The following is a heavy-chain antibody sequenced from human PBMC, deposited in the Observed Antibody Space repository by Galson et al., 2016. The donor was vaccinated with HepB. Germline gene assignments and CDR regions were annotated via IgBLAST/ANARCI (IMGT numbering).Heavy chain of an antibody. CDR3: ARGCGGDCYSVSGY. V-gene: IGHV3-30*03. Sequence: SLRLSCAVSGFTFSRYGMYWVRQAPAKGLEWVALTSYDGSNKYYADSVKGRFTISRDNSKNTLYLQMTSLRVEDTAVYYCARGCGGDCYSVSGYWGQGTLVTVSP. J-gene: IGHJ4*02. CDR1: GFTFSRYG. D-gene: IGHD2-21*02. CDR2: TSYDGSNK.